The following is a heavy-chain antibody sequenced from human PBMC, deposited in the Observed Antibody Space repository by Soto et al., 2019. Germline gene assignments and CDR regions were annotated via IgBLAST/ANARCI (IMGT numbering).Heavy chain of an antibody. CDR2: IVPLPGTT. V-gene: IGHV1-69*01. CDR1: GGTFTKYS. J-gene: IGHJ3*01. D-gene: IGHD2-2*01. Sequence: QVQLVQSGAAVRKPGSSVKVSCKASGGTFTKYSITWVRQAPRQGLEWMGGIVPLPGTTNYAQKFRGRGIISADESKSTAYLELSSLRSEDTAMYYCARGVVGLGGSRGEPDDAFDVWGLATMVLVSS. CDR3: ARGVVGLGGSRGEPDDAFDV.